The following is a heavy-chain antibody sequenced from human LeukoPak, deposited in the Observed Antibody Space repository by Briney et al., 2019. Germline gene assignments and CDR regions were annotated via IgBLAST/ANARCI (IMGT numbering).Heavy chain of an antibody. J-gene: IGHJ6*03. CDR3: AKEGSPGFGDLYFYYMDV. Sequence: HPGGTLRLSCAASGFTFSHYGMNWVRQAPGKGLEWVSGISSSGSNTYYADSVKGRFTISRDNSKNTLFLQMNSLRAEDTAIYFCAKEGSPGFGDLYFYYMDVWGKGTTVTVSS. CDR2: ISSSGSNT. CDR1: GFTFSHYG. V-gene: IGHV3-23*01. D-gene: IGHD3-10*01.